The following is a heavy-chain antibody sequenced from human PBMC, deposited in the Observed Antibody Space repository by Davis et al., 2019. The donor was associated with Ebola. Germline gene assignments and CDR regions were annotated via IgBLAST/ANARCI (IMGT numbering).Heavy chain of an antibody. J-gene: IGHJ4*02. CDR3: ARLGTYYDFWSGYLDY. D-gene: IGHD3-3*01. CDR1: GGSFSGYY. Sequence: SETLSLTCAVYGGSFSGYYWSWIRQPPGKGLEWIGSIYYSGSTYYNPSLKSRVTISVDTSKNQFSLKLSSVTAADTAVYYCARLGTYYDFWSGYLDYWGQGTLVTVSS. V-gene: IGHV4-34*01. CDR2: IYYSGST.